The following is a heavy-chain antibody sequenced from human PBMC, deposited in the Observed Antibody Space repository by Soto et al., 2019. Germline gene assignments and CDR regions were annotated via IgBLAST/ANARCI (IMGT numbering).Heavy chain of an antibody. CDR3: MKAHESGDFLGMSV. D-gene: IGHD3-10*01. V-gene: IGHV4-61*01. J-gene: IGHJ6*02. CDR1: GGSVSTGMKY. CDR2: MYKTGET. Sequence: SETLSLTCTVSGGSVSTGMKYWGWVRQPPGKALEFIGYMYKTGETLLNSSLKSRVTLSMETSKNQLSLTLSSVTAADTAAYFCMKAHESGDFLGMSVWGPGTTVTVSS.